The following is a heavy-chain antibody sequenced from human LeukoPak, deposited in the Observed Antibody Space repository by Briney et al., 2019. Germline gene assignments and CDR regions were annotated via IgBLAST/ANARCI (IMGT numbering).Heavy chain of an antibody. D-gene: IGHD2-8*02. J-gene: IGHJ6*02. Sequence: PGGSLRLSCAASGFTFSSYGMHWVRQAPGKGLEWVAFVRNGGGNQYHADSAKSRFTISRDNSKNTLYLQMNSLRAADTAVYYCAKGLSGGVGRVTPGYGMDVWGQGTTVTVSS. V-gene: IGHV3-30*02. CDR3: AKGLSGGVGRVTPGYGMDV. CDR2: VRNGGGNQ. CDR1: GFTFSSYG.